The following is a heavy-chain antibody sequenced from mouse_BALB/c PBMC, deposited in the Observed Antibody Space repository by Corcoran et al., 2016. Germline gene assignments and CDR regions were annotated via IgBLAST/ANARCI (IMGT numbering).Heavy chain of an antibody. CDR2: INTYTGEP. V-gene: IGHV9-3-1*01. CDR1: GYTFTNYG. Sequence: QIQLVQSGPELKKPGETVKISCKASGYTFTNYGMNWVKQAPGKGLKWMGWINTYTGEPTYADDFNGRFAFSLETSASTAYLQMNNLKNEDTATYFCARRASIRLRRYYAMDYWGQGTAVTVSA. CDR3: ARRASIRLRRYYAMDY. J-gene: IGHJ4*01. D-gene: IGHD2-4*01.